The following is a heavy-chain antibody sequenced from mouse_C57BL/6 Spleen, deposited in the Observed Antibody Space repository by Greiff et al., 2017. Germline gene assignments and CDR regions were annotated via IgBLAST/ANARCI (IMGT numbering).Heavy chain of an antibody. V-gene: IGHV1-76*01. CDR3: AREGIYYGNFGGGLMDY. Sequence: QLQQSGAELVRPGASVKLSCKASGYTFTDYYINWVKQRPGQGLEWIARIYPGSGNTYYNEKFKGKATLTAEKSSSTAYMQLSSLTSEDSAVYFCAREGIYYGNFGGGLMDYWGQGTSVTVSS. D-gene: IGHD2-1*01. CDR2: IYPGSGNT. CDR1: GYTFTDYY. J-gene: IGHJ4*01.